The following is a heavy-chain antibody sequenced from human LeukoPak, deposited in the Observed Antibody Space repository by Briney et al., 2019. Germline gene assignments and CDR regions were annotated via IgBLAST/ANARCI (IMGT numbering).Heavy chain of an antibody. CDR1: GGTFSSYA. CDR2: IIPIFGIA. CDR3: AREGGILTGYYYYFDY. Sequence: SVKVSCKASGGTFSSYAISWVRQAPGQGLEWMGRIIPIFGIANYAQKFQDRVAITADKSTSTAYMELSSLRSEDTAVYYCAREGGILTGYYYYFDYWGQGTLVTVSS. V-gene: IGHV1-69*04. D-gene: IGHD3-9*01. J-gene: IGHJ4*02.